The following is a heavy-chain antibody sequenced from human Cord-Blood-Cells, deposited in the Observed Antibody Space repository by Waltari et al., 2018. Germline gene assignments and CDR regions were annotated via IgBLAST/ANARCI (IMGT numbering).Heavy chain of an antibody. Sequence: EVQLVESGGGLVKPGGSLRLSCAASGFTFSSYSMNWVRQAPGKGLECVSSISSSRSYIYYADSVKGRFTISRENDKNSLYLEMNSLRAEDTAVYYCAREPDYGDYFDYWGQGTLVTVSS. CDR2: ISSSRSYI. V-gene: IGHV3-21*01. J-gene: IGHJ4*02. D-gene: IGHD4-17*01. CDR3: AREPDYGDYFDY. CDR1: GFTFSSYS.